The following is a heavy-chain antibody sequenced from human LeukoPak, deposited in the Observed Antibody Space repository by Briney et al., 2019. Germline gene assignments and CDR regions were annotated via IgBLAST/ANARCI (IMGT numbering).Heavy chain of an antibody. CDR2: INAGNGNT. J-gene: IGHJ4*02. Sequence: ASVKVSCKASGYTFTSYAMHWVRQAPGQRLEWMGWINAGNGNTKYPQKFQGRVTITRDTSASTAYMELSSLRSEDTAVYYCARAETWLFDYWGQGTLVTVSS. V-gene: IGHV1-3*01. D-gene: IGHD5-12*01. CDR3: ARAETWLFDY. CDR1: GYTFTSYA.